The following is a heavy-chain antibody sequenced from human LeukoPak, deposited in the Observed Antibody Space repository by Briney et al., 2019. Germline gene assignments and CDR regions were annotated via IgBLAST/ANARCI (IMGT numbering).Heavy chain of an antibody. Sequence: GGSLRLSCAASGFTFSSYAMSWVRQAPGQGLEWVSAISGSGGSAYYADSVKGRFTISRDNSKNTLYLQMNSLRAEDTAVYYCARIDYGDYYTPYYYYYGMDVWGQGTTVTVSS. CDR2: ISGSGGSA. J-gene: IGHJ6*02. V-gene: IGHV3-23*01. CDR3: ARIDYGDYYTPYYYYYGMDV. CDR1: GFTFSSYA. D-gene: IGHD4-17*01.